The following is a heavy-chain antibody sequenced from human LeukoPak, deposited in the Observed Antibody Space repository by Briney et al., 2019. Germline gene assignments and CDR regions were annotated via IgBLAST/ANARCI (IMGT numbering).Heavy chain of an antibody. D-gene: IGHD3-22*01. Sequence: SGGSLRLSCAASGFTFSSYAMSWVRQAPGKGLEWVSAISGSGGSTYYADSVKGRFTISRDNSKNTLYLQMNSLRAEDTAVYYCARVDRRGSGYGYFDYWGQGTLVTVSS. CDR3: ARVDRRGSGYGYFDY. CDR1: GFTFSSYA. J-gene: IGHJ4*02. CDR2: ISGSGGST. V-gene: IGHV3-23*01.